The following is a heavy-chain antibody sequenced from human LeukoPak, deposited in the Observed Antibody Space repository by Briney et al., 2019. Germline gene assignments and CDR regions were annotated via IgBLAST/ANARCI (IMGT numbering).Heavy chain of an antibody. CDR1: GFTFSTHA. Sequence: GSLRLSCTASGFTFSTHAMTWVRQFPGKVLEWVSVISGSGGATHYADSVKGRFTISRDNSKNTLYLQMNSLRAEDTAVYYCAKVTCSSTSCYRPDLDVWGQGTTVTVSS. CDR3: AKVTCSSTSCYRPDLDV. V-gene: IGHV3-23*01. CDR2: ISGSGGAT. D-gene: IGHD2-2*01. J-gene: IGHJ6*02.